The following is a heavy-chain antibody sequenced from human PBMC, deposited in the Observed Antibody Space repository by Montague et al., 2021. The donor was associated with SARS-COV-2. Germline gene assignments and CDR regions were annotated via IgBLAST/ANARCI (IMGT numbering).Heavy chain of an antibody. Sequence: SETLSLTCTVSGGSISSYYWSWIRQPPGKGLEWIGDINHSGSTNYNPSLKSRVTISVDTSKNQFSLKLSSVTAADTAVYYCARHALGDIDWLNEGYFDYWGQGTLVTVSS. J-gene: IGHJ4*02. D-gene: IGHD3-9*01. CDR2: INHSGST. CDR3: ARHALGDIDWLNEGYFDY. CDR1: GGSISSYY. V-gene: IGHV4-59*08.